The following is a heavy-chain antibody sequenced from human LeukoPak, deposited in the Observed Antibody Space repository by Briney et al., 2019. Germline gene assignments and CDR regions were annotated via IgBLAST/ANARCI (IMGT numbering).Heavy chain of an antibody. D-gene: IGHD5-18*01. V-gene: IGHV4-30-4*01. CDR3: AREYSYGYRGRYFDY. J-gene: IGHJ4*02. Sequence: SETLSLTCTVSGGSISSGDYYWSWIRQPPGKGLEWIGYIYYSGSTYYNPSLKSRVTISVDTSKNQFSLKLSSVTAADTAVYYCAREYSYGYRGRYFDYWGQGTLVTVSS. CDR2: IYYSGST. CDR1: GGSISSGDYY.